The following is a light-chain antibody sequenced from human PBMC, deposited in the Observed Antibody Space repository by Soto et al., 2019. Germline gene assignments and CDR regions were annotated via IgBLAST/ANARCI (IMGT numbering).Light chain of an antibody. CDR1: SGHSSYT. CDR3: QTWGTGIEV. V-gene: IGLV4-69*01. CDR2: LNSDGSH. Sequence: QLVLTQSPSASASLGASVKLTCTVSSGHSSYTIAWHQQQPEKGPRYLMTLNSDGSHSKGDGIPDRFSGSSSGAERYLSISSLQSEDEADYYCQTWGTGIEVFGGGTKLTVL. J-gene: IGLJ3*02.